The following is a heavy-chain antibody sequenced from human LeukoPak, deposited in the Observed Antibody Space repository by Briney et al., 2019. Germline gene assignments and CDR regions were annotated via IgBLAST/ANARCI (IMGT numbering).Heavy chain of an antibody. J-gene: IGHJ2*01. CDR2: IYYSGST. V-gene: IGHV4-59*01. CDR1: GGSISSYY. D-gene: IGHD1-14*01. Sequence: YPSETLSLTCTVSGGSISSYYWSWIRQPPGKGLEWIGYIYYSGSTNYNPSLKSRVTISVDTSKNQFSLKLSSVTAADTAVYYCARGFNRSYWYFDLWGRGTLVTVSS. CDR3: ARGFNRSYWYFDL.